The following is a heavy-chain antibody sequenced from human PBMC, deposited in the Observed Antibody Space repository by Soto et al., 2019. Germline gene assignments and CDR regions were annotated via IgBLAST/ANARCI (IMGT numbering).Heavy chain of an antibody. CDR2: INSSGGST. CDR3: AKDSNTFGGVIPTTSSQYY. Sequence: ASVKVSCKASGNTFTSNYIHWVRQAPGQGLEWMGMINSSGGSTSYAQKFQGRVTMTRDTSTSTFYMEVSSLRAEDTAVYYCAKDSNTFGGVIPTTSSQYYWGQGTLVTVSS. V-gene: IGHV1-46*01. D-gene: IGHD3-16*02. CDR1: GNTFTSNY. J-gene: IGHJ4*02.